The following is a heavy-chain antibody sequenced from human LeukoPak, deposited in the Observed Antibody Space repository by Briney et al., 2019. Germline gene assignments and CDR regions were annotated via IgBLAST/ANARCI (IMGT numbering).Heavy chain of an antibody. J-gene: IGHJ4*02. CDR3: ARARRQWLVGTTIRGDNPPYYFDY. D-gene: IGHD6-19*01. CDR2: IYSDNT. Sequence: GGSLRLSCTVSGFTVSSNSMSWVRQAPGKGLEWVSFIYSDNTHYSDSVKGRFTISRDNSKNTLYLQMNSLRAEDTAVYYCARARRQWLVGTTIRGDNPPYYFDYWGQGTLVTVSS. V-gene: IGHV3-53*01. CDR1: GFTVSSNS.